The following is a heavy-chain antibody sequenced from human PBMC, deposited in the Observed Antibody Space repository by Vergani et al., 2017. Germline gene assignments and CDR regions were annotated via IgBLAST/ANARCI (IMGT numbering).Heavy chain of an antibody. CDR1: GFTFSSYA. J-gene: IGHJ4*02. V-gene: IGHV3-23*01. Sequence: EVQLLESGGGLVQPGGSLRLSCAASGFTFSSYAMSWVRQAPGKGLEWVSAISGSGGSTYYADSVKGRFTISRDNSKNTLSLQMNSLRAEDTAVYYCARVKAAAGTDQERYVDYWGQGTLVTVSS. CDR3: ARVKAAAGTDQERYVDY. D-gene: IGHD6-13*01. CDR2: ISGSGGST.